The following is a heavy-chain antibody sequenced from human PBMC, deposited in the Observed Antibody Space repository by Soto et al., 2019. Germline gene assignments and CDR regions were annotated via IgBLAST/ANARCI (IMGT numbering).Heavy chain of an antibody. D-gene: IGHD2-21*02. J-gene: IGHJ6*02. CDR2: ISHDGTNK. CDR3: AKESRSSAVTATRVYGMDV. CDR1: GFTFSAYG. V-gene: IGHV3-30*18. Sequence: GGSLRLSCTPSGFTFSAYGMHWVRQAPGKGLEWVAAISHDGTNKYYGDSVRGRFTISRDNSKNTLYLQMNTLGNEDTAVYYCAKESRSSAVTATRVYGMDVWGQGTTVTVSS.